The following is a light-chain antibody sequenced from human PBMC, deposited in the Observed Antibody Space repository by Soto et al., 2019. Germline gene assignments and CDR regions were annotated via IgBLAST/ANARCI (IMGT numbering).Light chain of an antibody. V-gene: IGKV3-15*01. J-gene: IGKJ1*01. Sequence: IVMTQSPATLSVSPGERATLSCRASQSVSSNLAWYQQKPGQAPRLLIYRASARATGIPARFSGSGSGTEFTLTISGLQSEDFAVYYCQQYDNWPRTFGQGTKVDIK. CDR3: QQYDNWPRT. CDR2: RAS. CDR1: QSVSSN.